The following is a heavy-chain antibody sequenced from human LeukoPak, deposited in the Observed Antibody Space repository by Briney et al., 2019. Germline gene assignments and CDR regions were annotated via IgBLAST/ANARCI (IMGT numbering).Heavy chain of an antibody. Sequence: GGTLRLSCAASGFTFSSYGMSWVRQAPGKGLEWVSAISGSGGSTYYADSVKGRFTISRDNSKNTLYLQMNSLRAEDTAVYYCARGGPAAGRFDYWGQGTRVTVSS. V-gene: IGHV3-23*01. D-gene: IGHD6-13*01. CDR2: ISGSGGST. CDR3: ARGGPAAGRFDY. J-gene: IGHJ4*02. CDR1: GFTFSSYG.